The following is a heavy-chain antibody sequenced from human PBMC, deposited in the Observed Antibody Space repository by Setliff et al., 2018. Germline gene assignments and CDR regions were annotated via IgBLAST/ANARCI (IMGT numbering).Heavy chain of an antibody. CDR3: ARDGVAGLPVD. J-gene: IGHJ4*02. D-gene: IGHD6-19*01. CDR1: GYSFSDSA. V-gene: IGHV1-18*01. Sequence: ASVKVSCKAYGYSFSDSAANWVRQAPGQGLEWVGWISAYSGNAYYAQKLQDRVTLTTDTSTSTAYMDLRSLRSDDTATYYCARDGVAGLPVDWGQGTLVTVSS. CDR2: ISAYSGNA.